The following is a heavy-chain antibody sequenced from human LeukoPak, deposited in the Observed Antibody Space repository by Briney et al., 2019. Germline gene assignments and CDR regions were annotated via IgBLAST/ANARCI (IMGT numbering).Heavy chain of an antibody. CDR2: INPSGGST. Sequence: ASVKVSCKASGYTFTSYYMHWVRQAPGQGLEWMGIINPSGGSTSYAQKFQGRVTMTRDMSTSTVYMELSSLRSEDTAVYYCARASIAAAGVHYWGQGTLVTVSS. D-gene: IGHD6-13*01. CDR1: GYTFTSYY. J-gene: IGHJ4*02. V-gene: IGHV1-46*01. CDR3: ARASIAAAGVHY.